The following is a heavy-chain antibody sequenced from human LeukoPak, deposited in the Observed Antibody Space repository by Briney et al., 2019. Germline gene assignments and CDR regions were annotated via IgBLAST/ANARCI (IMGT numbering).Heavy chain of an antibody. Sequence: GGSLRLSCAASEFTFSTFWMSWVRQAPGKGLEWVANIKADGSVKHYVDSMEGRFSISRDNARSSLYLQMNSLRAEDTVVYYCVRDSDYQRNSGGRYAHYDALDTWGHGTMVTVSS. CDR3: VRDSDYQRNSGGRYAHYDALDT. V-gene: IGHV3-7*01. J-gene: IGHJ3*02. CDR2: IKADGSVK. CDR1: EFTFSTFW. D-gene: IGHD2-21*01.